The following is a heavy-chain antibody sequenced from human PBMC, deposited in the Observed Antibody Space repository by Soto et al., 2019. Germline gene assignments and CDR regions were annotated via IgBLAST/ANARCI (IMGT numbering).Heavy chain of an antibody. D-gene: IGHD3-22*01. CDR3: DRDRVYYYDKSVYYNFDY. Sequence: QVQLVESGGGVVQPGRSLRVSCAASGFTFSNYAMHWVRQAPGKGLEWVAVVSYDGSKQFYADSVEGRFTISKDSSKSTLYLQMNNLGDEYPAVYYCDRDRVYYYDKSVYYNFDYWAREPWSPSPQ. CDR1: GFTFSNYA. J-gene: IGHJ4*02. V-gene: IGHV3-30-3*01. CDR2: VSYDGSKQ.